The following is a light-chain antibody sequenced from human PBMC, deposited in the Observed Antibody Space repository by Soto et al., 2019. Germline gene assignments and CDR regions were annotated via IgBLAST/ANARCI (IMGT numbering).Light chain of an antibody. Sequence: DIQMTQSPSSLSASVGDSVTLTCRASQRLFSFLNWYQQAPVRAPKLLISTAYKLQSGVPSRFSGIESGTEFTLTIRSLQPEDFAIYFCQQTYSAPFTFGPGTKVDVK. V-gene: IGKV1-39*01. J-gene: IGKJ3*01. CDR1: QRLFSF. CDR3: QQTYSAPFT. CDR2: TAY.